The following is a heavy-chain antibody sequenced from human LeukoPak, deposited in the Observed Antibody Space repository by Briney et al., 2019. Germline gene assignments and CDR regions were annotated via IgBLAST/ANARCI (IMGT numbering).Heavy chain of an antibody. V-gene: IGHV1-58*02. CDR2: IVVGSGAT. D-gene: IGHD3-16*01. J-gene: IGHJ5*02. CDR1: GFTFRSSA. Sequence: ASVKVPCKTSGFTFRSSAIQWVRQARGQRLEWIGWIVVGSGATSYAHYLQERLTITRDMSTGTAYLELSGLRSEDTGIYYCAAETYTDSCCWFDPWGQGTLVTVSS. CDR3: AAETYTDSCCWFDP.